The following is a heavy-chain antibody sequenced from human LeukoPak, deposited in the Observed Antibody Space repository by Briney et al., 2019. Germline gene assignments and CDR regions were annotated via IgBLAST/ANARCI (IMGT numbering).Heavy chain of an antibody. CDR2: ISGRGGST. CDR1: GYTFSTFA. V-gene: IGHV3-23*01. Sequence: GGSLRLSCAGSGYTFSTFAMSWVRQIPGKGLEWVSAISGRGGSTNYADSVKGRFSISRDNSNNTLYLQLNSPRVEDTAIYYCARDYADYVGYFFFDYWGQGTLVTVSS. CDR3: ARDYADYVGYFFFDY. J-gene: IGHJ4*02. D-gene: IGHD4-17*01.